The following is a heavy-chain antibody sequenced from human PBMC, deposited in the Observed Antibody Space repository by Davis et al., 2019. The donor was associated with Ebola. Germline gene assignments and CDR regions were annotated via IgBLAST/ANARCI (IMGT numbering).Heavy chain of an antibody. CDR1: GGSISSYY. V-gene: IGHV4-59*08. CDR3: ARQTGGIAAAGIFDY. D-gene: IGHD6-13*01. CDR2: IYFSGST. J-gene: IGHJ4*02. Sequence: SETLSLTCTVSGGSISSYYWSWIRQPPGKGLEWIGYIYFSGSTNYNPSLKSRVTISVDTSKNQFSLKLSSVTAADTAVYYCARQTGGIAAAGIFDYWGQGTLVTVSS.